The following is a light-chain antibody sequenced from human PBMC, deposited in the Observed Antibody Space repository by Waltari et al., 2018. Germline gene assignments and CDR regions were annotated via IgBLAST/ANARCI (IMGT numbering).Light chain of an antibody. V-gene: IGKV4-1*01. CDR1: QSVLFSSNHNHY. Sequence: DIVMTQSPDSLAVSLGETATINCKSSQSVLFSSNHNHYLAWYQQKPGQAPKLLIYWASTRESGVPDRFSGSGSGTDFTLTISSLQAEDVAIYYCQQYSSLPLTFGGGTKVEIK. J-gene: IGKJ4*01. CDR2: WAS. CDR3: QQYSSLPLT.